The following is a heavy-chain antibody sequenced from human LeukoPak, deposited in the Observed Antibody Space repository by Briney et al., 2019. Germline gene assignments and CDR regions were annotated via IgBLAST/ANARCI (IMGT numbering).Heavy chain of an antibody. Sequence: SVKVSCKASGYTFTCYYMHWVRQAPGQGLEWMGGIIPIFGTANYAQKFQGRVTITADESTSTAYMELSSLRSEDTAVYYCASNYGSGSSLSNYYYGMDVWGKGTTVTVSS. CDR2: IIPIFGTA. V-gene: IGHV1-69*13. CDR1: GYTFTCYY. D-gene: IGHD3-10*01. J-gene: IGHJ6*04. CDR3: ASNYGSGSSLSNYYYGMDV.